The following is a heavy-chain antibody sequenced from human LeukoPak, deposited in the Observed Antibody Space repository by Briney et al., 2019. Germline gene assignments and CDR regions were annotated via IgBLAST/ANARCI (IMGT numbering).Heavy chain of an antibody. V-gene: IGHV3-30*18. CDR2: TSYDESDE. D-gene: IGHD2-15*01. CDR3: AKGVVAATNAAYYGMDV. J-gene: IGHJ6*02. CDR1: GFTYSNYG. Sequence: PGGSLRLSCAASGFTYSNYGMHWVRQAPGKGLEWVAVTSYDESDEYYADSVKGRFTISRDNSKNTLYLQMNSLRPEDTAVYYCAKGVVAATNAAYYGMDVWGQGTTVTVSS.